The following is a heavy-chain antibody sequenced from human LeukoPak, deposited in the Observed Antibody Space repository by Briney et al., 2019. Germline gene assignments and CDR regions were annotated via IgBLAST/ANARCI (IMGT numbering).Heavy chain of an antibody. D-gene: IGHD6-13*01. CDR3: ARGESSGWSFDY. V-gene: IGHV1-18*01. CDR1: GYTFTSYD. Sequence: ASVKVSCKASGYTFTSYDISWVRQAPGQGLEWMGWISVYSGNTNYAQKFQDRVTMTTDTSTSTAYMEVRSLRSDDTAVYFCARGESSGWSFDYGGRGPLVTVSS. CDR2: ISVYSGNT. J-gene: IGHJ4*02.